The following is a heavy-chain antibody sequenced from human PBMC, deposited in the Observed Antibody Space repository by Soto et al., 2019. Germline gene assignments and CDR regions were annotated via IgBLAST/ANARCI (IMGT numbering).Heavy chain of an antibody. CDR3: ARFAYSNSWESDY. Sequence: QVPLQASGPGLVKPSETLSLTCTVSGGSVSSGSYYWSWIRQPPGKGLEWIGYIYYSGSTNYHPSLKSRLTISVDTSKKQFSLGLSLATAADTAVYYCARFAYSNSWESDYWGQGTLVTVSS. J-gene: IGHJ4*02. CDR2: IYYSGST. D-gene: IGHD6-13*01. V-gene: IGHV4-61*01. CDR1: GGSVSSGSYY.